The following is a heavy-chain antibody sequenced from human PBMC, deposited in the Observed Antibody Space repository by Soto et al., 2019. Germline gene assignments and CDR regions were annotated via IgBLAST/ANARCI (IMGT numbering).Heavy chain of an antibody. Sequence: EVQLLDSGGGLVQPGGSLRLSCAASGFTFSSYAMNWVRQAPGKGLEWVSVISGSGDSTYYADSVKGRFTISRDNSKNPLYLQMNSLRTEATAVYYCARRGPATYFDYWGQGTLVTVSS. CDR1: GFTFSSYA. CDR2: ISGSGDST. D-gene: IGHD2-15*01. J-gene: IGHJ4*02. V-gene: IGHV3-23*01. CDR3: ARRGPATYFDY.